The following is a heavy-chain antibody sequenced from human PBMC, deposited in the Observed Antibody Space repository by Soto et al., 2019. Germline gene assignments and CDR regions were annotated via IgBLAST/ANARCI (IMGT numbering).Heavy chain of an antibody. J-gene: IGHJ5*02. CDR1: GFTFSNYA. Sequence: EMQLLESGGGLVQTGESLRLSCTASGFTFSNYAMSWVRQAPGKRPEWVSSIGGGGDTYYTDAVKGRFTVSRDDPKSTLYLQVNSLRAEDTARYCCARGAVPRNGEGGWFDPWGQGTMVSVSS. V-gene: IGHV3-23*01. D-gene: IGHD6-19*01. CDR2: SIGGGGDT. CDR3: ARGAVPRNGEGGWFDP.